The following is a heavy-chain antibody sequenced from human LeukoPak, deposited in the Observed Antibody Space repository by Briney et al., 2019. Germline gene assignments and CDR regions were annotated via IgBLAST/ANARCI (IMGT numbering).Heavy chain of an antibody. D-gene: IGHD1-7*01. V-gene: IGHV1-24*01. Sequence: ASVKVSCKVSGYTLTELSMHWVRQAPGKGLEWMGGFDPEDGETIYAQKFQGRVTMTEDTSTDTAYMELSSLRSEDTAVHYCATSYNWNYGLNYWGQGTLVTVSS. J-gene: IGHJ4*02. CDR1: GYTLTELS. CDR3: ATSYNWNYGLNY. CDR2: FDPEDGET.